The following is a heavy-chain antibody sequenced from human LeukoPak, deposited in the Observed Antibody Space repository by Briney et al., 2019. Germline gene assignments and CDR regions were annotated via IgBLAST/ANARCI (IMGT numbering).Heavy chain of an antibody. Sequence: PSETLSPTCTVSGGSISSYYWSWIRQPAGKGLEWIGRIYTSGSTNYNPSLKSRVTMSVDTSKNQFSLKLSSVTAADTAVYYCARVKWTYDSSGYYYYMDVWGKGTTVTISS. CDR2: IYTSGST. CDR3: ARVKWTYDSSGYYYYMDV. D-gene: IGHD3-22*01. J-gene: IGHJ6*03. CDR1: GGSISSYY. V-gene: IGHV4-4*07.